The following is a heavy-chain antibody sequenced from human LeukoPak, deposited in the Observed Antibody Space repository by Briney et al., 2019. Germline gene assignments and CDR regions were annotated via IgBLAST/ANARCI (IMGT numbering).Heavy chain of an antibody. J-gene: IGHJ4*02. CDR2: IYYSGST. V-gene: IGHV4-31*03. CDR1: GGSISSGGYY. CDR3: AKASWVSNADAVL. Sequence: SQTLSLTCTVSGGSISSGGYYWSWIRQHPGKGLEWIGYIYYSGSTYYNPSLKSRVTISVDTSKNQFSLKLSSVTAADTAVYYCAKASWVSNADAVLWGQGTVVTVS. D-gene: IGHD6-13*01.